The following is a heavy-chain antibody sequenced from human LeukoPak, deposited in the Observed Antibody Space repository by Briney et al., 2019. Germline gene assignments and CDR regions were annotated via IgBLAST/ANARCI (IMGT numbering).Heavy chain of an antibody. D-gene: IGHD3-10*01. CDR2: ISNSGGAT. J-gene: IGHJ4*02. CDR1: GFTFSDYY. Sequence: GGSLRLSCAASGFTFSDYYMSWIRQAPGKGLEWVSYISNSGGATNYGDSVRGRFTISRDNSKNSLCLEMNSLRAEDTAIYYCARESYYGSGTYFNFDYWGQGILVTVSS. CDR3: ARESYYGSGTYFNFDY. V-gene: IGHV3-11*01.